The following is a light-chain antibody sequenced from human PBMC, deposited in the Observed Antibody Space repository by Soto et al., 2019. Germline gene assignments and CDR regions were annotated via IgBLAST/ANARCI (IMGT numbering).Light chain of an antibody. CDR2: DAS. V-gene: IGKV1-5*01. CDR1: QSISSW. Sequence: DIQITQSHSTLSASVGDRVTITVRASQSISSWLDWYQQKLGRAPRLLIYDASSLESGVPSRFSGSGSGTEFTLTISSLQPDDFATYYCQQYNSYWTFGQGTKVDIK. CDR3: QQYNSYWT. J-gene: IGKJ1*01.